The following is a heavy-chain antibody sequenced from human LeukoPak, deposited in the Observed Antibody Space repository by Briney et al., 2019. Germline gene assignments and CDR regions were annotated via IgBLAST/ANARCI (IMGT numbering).Heavy chain of an antibody. J-gene: IGHJ4*02. D-gene: IGHD3-10*01. CDR3: ARGGSPFY. CDR1: LFSFSSHW. CDR2: INGDGIAI. Sequence: GRSLRLSCARSLFSFSSHWLHWVREVPGKGREWVARINGDGIAINYADSVKGRFTISRDNAKNTVYLQMDSLRVEDRAVFYCARGGSPFYWGRGTPVTVSS. V-gene: IGHV3-74*01.